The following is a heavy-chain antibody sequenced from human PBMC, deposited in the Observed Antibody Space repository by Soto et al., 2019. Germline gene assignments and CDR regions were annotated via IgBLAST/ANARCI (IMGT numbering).Heavy chain of an antibody. CDR2: VNPDSGHA. CDR3: ARRPHCSGGICYYGLDN. J-gene: IGHJ4*02. V-gene: IGHV1-8*01. D-gene: IGHD2-15*01. Sequence: ASVKVSCKASGYTVTNSDINWVRQAPGQGLEWMGWVNPDSGHAAYAQKFQGRVTLTTSTSTSTVYMEMRSLGSEDTAVYYCARRPHCSGGICYYGLDNWGQGTLVTVSS. CDR1: GYTVTNSD.